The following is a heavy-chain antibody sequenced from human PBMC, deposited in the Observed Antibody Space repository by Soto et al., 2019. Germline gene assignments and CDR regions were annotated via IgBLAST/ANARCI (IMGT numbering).Heavy chain of an antibody. CDR2: IGPESGAT. J-gene: IGHJ4*02. Sequence: QVQLVQSGAEVKKPGASVKVSCKPSGYTSTGNYINGCRQPPQQGPEWMGEIGPESGATRYAEKFRGRVTMTMDTSITTVYMELRNLSPDDTAVYYCGRGRSGQIVIFYWGQGTPVTVSS. CDR1: GYTSTGNY. V-gene: IGHV1-2*02. D-gene: IGHD3-3*02. CDR3: GRGRSGQIVIFY.